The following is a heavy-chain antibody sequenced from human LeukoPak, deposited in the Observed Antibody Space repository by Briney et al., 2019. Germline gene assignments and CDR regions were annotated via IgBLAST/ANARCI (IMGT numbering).Heavy chain of an antibody. CDR1: GGSISSGGYY. V-gene: IGHV4-31*03. CDR2: IYYSGST. D-gene: IGHD2-21*02. Sequence: SQTLSLTCTVSGGSISSGGYYWSWIRQHPGKGLEGIGYIYYSGSTYYNPSLKSRVTISVDTSKNQFSLKLSSVTAADTAVYYCARAAVVTAIDLYYFDYWGQGTLVTVSS. CDR3: ARAAVVTAIDLYYFDY. J-gene: IGHJ4*02.